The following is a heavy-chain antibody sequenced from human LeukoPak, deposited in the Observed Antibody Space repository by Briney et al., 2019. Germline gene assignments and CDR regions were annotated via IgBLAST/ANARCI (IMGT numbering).Heavy chain of an antibody. CDR1: GFTLSSYD. Sequence: GGSLRLSCAAPGFTLSSYDMTWVRQAPGKGLEWVSDIGDSGATTYYADSVKGRFTISRDNSKNTLYLQMSSLRAEDTAVYFCASFHYYGSGAYYLSYWGQGTLVTVSS. V-gene: IGHV3-23*01. D-gene: IGHD3-10*01. J-gene: IGHJ4*02. CDR2: IGDSGATT. CDR3: ASFHYYGSGAYYLSY.